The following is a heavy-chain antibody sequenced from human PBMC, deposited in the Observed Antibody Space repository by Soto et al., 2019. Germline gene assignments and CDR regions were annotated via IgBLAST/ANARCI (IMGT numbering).Heavy chain of an antibody. J-gene: IGHJ5*02. CDR2: IWYDGSNK. Sequence: GGSLRLSCAASGFTFSSYGMHWVRQAPGKGLEWVAVIWYDGSNKYYADSVKGRFTISRDNSKNTLYLQMNSLRAEDTAVYYCARDPYSGYDQGNWFDPWGQGTLVTVSS. D-gene: IGHD5-12*01. CDR3: ARDPYSGYDQGNWFDP. V-gene: IGHV3-33*01. CDR1: GFTFSSYG.